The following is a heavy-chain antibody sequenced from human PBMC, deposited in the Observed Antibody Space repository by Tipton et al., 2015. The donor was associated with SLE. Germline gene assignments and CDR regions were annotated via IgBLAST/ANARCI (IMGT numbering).Heavy chain of an antibody. CDR2: INSDGSST. J-gene: IGHJ4*02. CDR1: GFTFSSYD. D-gene: IGHD1-26*01. V-gene: IGHV3-74*01. Sequence: GSLRLSRAASGFTFSSYDMHGVRQAPGKGLVWVSRINSDGSSTSYADSVKGRFTISRDNAKNTLYLQMNSLRAEDTAVYYCAREYWGSYPDYWGQGTLVTVSS. CDR3: AREYWGSYPDY.